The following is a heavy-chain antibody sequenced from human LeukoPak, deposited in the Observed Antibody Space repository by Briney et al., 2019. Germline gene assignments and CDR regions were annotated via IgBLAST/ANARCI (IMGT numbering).Heavy chain of an antibody. CDR3: ARDPELGLDRSGYYYLV. V-gene: IGHV1-69*05. CDR1: GDTFRNYA. CDR2: IIPIFGTT. J-gene: IGHJ4*02. D-gene: IGHD3-22*01. Sequence: ASVKVSCKASGDTFRNYAISWVREAPGQGLEWMGRIIPIFGTTRYAQKFQGRVTITTDASTTTAYVELNSLRSEDTAVYYCARDPELGLDRSGYYYLVWGQGTLVTVSS.